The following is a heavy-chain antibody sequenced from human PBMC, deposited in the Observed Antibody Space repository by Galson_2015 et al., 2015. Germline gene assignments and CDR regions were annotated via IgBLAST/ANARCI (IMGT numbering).Heavy chain of an antibody. V-gene: IGHV3-21*01. J-gene: IGHJ4*02. CDR1: EFTFSSYY. CDR2: ISSTTTYI. CDR3: ARQILDYDFWSGYYPTNFDY. Sequence: SLRLPCAASEFTFSSYYMSWVRQAPGKGLEWVSSISSTTTYICYADSVKGRFTISRDNAKNSLYLQMNSLGAEDTAVYYCARQILDYDFWSGYYPTNFDYWGQGTLVTVSS. D-gene: IGHD3-3*01.